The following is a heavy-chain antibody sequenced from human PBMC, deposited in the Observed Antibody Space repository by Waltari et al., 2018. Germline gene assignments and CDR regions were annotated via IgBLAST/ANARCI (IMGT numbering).Heavy chain of an antibody. CDR3: ARVYSSGWPD. V-gene: IGHV3-48*03. J-gene: IGHJ4*02. CDR1: GFPFSSYE. D-gene: IGHD6-19*01. CDR2: ISSSGSTI. Sequence: EVQLVEYVGGLVQPGGSLRLSCAASGFPFSSYELNWVRQAPGKGLEWVSYISSSGSTIYYADSVKGRFTISRDNAKNSLYLQMNSLRAEDTAVYYCARVYSSGWPDWGQGTLVTVSS.